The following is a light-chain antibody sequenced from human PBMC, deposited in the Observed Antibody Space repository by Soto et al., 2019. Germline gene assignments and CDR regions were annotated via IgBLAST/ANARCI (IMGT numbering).Light chain of an antibody. CDR1: QGISSY. Sequence: DIQLTQSPSFLSASVGDRVTIPCRASQGISSYLAWYQQKPGKAPKLLIYDTSMLETGVPSRFSGSGSGTHFSLTISSLQPEDSATYYCQQYDDLPITFGQGTRLEI. CDR3: QQYDDLPIT. J-gene: IGKJ5*01. CDR2: DTS. V-gene: IGKV1-33*01.